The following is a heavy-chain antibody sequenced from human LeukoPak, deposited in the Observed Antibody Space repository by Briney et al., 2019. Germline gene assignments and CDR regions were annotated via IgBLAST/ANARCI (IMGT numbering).Heavy chain of an antibody. CDR2: IHDSGIT. D-gene: IGHD2-21*01. J-gene: IGHJ5*02. CDR3: ARIAIEWFDP. V-gene: IGHV4-39*02. Sequence: SETLSLTCIVSGGSISSTTYYWGWIRQPPGKGLEWIGRIHDSGITYYNPSLKSRVTISVDTSKNHFSLKLGSVTAADTAVYYCARIAIEWFDPWGQGTLVTVSS. CDR1: GGSISSTTYY.